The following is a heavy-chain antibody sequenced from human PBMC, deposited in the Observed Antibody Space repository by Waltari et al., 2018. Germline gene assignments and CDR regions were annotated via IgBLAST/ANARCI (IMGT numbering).Heavy chain of an antibody. D-gene: IGHD2-2*01. CDR3: ARGVVPAATFMDV. V-gene: IGHV3-74*01. Sequence: EVQLVESGGGLVQPGGSLRLSCAASGFTFSSYWMHWVRQAPGKGLVWVSRNNTDGSSTSYADSVKGRFTISRDNAKNTLYLQMNSLRAEDTAVYYCARGVVPAATFMDVWGKGTTVTVSS. CDR1: GFTFSSYW. J-gene: IGHJ6*03. CDR2: NNTDGSST.